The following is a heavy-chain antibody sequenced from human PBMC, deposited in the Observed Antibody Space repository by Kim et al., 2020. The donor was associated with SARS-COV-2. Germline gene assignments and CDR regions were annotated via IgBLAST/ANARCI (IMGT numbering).Heavy chain of an antibody. CDR2: IYDSGST. CDR3: ARPLVVDAFDI. D-gene: IGHD3-22*01. Sequence: SETLSLTCTVSGGPISSSSYYWGWIRQPPGKGLEWIGSIYDSGSTYYNPSLKSRVTISVDTSKNQFSLKLSSVTAADTAVYYCARPLVVDAFDIWGQGTMVTVSS. CDR1: GGPISSSSYY. V-gene: IGHV4-39*01. J-gene: IGHJ3*02.